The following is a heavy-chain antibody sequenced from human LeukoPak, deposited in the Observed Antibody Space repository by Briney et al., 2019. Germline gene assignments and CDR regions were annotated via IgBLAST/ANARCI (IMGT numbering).Heavy chain of an antibody. J-gene: IGHJ4*02. Sequence: GGSLRLSCAASGFTFSSYAMHWVRQAPGKGLEWVAVISYDGSNKYYADSVKGRFTISRDNSKNTLYLQMNSLRAEDTAVYYCARDGRGAARRAFDYWGQGTLVTVSS. V-gene: IGHV3-30-3*01. CDR1: GFTFSSYA. CDR2: ISYDGSNK. D-gene: IGHD6-6*01. CDR3: ARDGRGAARRAFDY.